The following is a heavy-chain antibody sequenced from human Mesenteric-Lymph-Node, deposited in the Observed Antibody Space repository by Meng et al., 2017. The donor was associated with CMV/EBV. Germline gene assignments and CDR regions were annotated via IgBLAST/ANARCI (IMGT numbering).Heavy chain of an antibody. CDR2: ISSSGSTI. V-gene: IGHV3-48*03. Sequence: GGSLRLSCAASAFNFSTYEMNWVRQAPGKGLEWVSYISSSGSTIYYADSVKGRFTISRDNAKNSLYLQMNSLKAEDTAVYYCANLPRSYYDFWGGYYKVVDYWGQGTLVTVSS. J-gene: IGHJ4*02. CDR3: ANLPRSYYDFWGGYYKVVDY. CDR1: AFNFSTYE. D-gene: IGHD3-3*01.